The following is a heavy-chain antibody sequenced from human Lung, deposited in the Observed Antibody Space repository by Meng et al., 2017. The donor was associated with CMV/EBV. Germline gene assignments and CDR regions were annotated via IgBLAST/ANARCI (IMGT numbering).Heavy chain of an antibody. Sequence: GGSLRLSCAASGFTFDDFAMHWVRHTPGEGLEWVSGVSANSGYTGYADSVKGRFTISRDNARKTLSLQMNTLKVEDTALYYCVKGGGEKVTFDAMDVWGQGTTVTFSS. CDR1: GFTFDDFA. J-gene: IGHJ6*02. CDR2: VSANSGYT. D-gene: IGHD2-21*02. CDR3: VKGGGEKVTFDAMDV. V-gene: IGHV3-9*01.